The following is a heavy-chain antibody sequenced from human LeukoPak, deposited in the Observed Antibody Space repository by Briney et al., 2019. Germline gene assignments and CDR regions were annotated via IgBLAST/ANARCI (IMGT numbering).Heavy chain of an antibody. CDR3: ALSTGNLHV. D-gene: IGHD1-1*01. V-gene: IGHV3-21*01. Sequence: GGSLRLSCAASGFTFSDYAMNWVRQAPGKGLEWVSSISSSFNYIYYADSIKGRFTISRDNAKNSLYLQMKSMRAEDTAVYYCALSTGNLHVWGQGTLVTVSS. CDR2: ISSSFNYI. J-gene: IGHJ4*02. CDR1: GFTFSDYA.